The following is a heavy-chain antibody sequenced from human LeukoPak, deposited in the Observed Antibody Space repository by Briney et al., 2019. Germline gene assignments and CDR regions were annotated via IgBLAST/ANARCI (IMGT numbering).Heavy chain of an antibody. CDR2: INPNSGGT. V-gene: IGHV1-2*02. D-gene: IGHD1-26*01. CDR1: GYTFTGYY. Sequence: GASVKVSCKASGYTFTGYYMHWVRQAPGQGLEWMGWINPNSGGTNYAQKFQGRVTMTRDTSISTAYMELSRLRSDDTAVYYCARDPLHGSYFPAFDIWGQGTMVTVSS. CDR3: ARDPLHGSYFPAFDI. J-gene: IGHJ3*02.